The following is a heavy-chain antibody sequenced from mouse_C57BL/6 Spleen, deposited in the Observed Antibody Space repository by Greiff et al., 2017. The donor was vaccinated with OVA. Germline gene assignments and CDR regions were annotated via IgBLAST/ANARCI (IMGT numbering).Heavy chain of an antibody. V-gene: IGHV1-64*01. J-gene: IGHJ3*01. CDR1: GYTFTSYW. CDR2: IHPNSGST. Sequence: QVQLQQPGAELVKPGASVKLSCKASGYTFTSYWMHWVKQRPGQGLEWIGLIHPNSGSTNYNEKFKSKATLTVDKSSSTAYMQLSSLTSEDSAVYYCAVYYDYLFAYWGQGTLVTVSA. D-gene: IGHD2-4*01. CDR3: AVYYDYLFAY.